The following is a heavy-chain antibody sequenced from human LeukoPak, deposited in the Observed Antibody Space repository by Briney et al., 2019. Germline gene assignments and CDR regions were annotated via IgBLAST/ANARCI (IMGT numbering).Heavy chain of an antibody. V-gene: IGHV1-2*02. D-gene: IGHD3-22*01. J-gene: IGHJ3*01. CDR1: GYTFTGYY. Sequence: VASVKVSCKASGYTFTGYYIHWVRQAPGQGLEWMGWINPKSGGTNYAEKFQGRVTMTRDTSTSTADMELSRLRYDDTAVYFCARGKGVVTIMKVGATDGFDVWGQGTMVTVSS. CDR2: INPKSGGT. CDR3: ARGKGVVTIMKVGATDGFDV.